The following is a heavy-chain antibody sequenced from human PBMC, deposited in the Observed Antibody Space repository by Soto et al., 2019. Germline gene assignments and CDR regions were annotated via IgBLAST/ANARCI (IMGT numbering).Heavy chain of an antibody. CDR3: ARDSPPIVVVVAATSSMFDY. V-gene: IGHV4-39*02. J-gene: IGHJ4*02. CDR2: IYYSGST. CDR1: GGSISSSSYY. Sequence: SETLSLTCTVSGGSISSSSYYWGWIRQPPGKGLEWIGSIYYSGSTYYNPSLKSRVTISVDTSKNQFSLKLSSVTAADTAVYYCARDSPPIVVVVAATSSMFDYWGQGTLVTVS. D-gene: IGHD2-15*01.